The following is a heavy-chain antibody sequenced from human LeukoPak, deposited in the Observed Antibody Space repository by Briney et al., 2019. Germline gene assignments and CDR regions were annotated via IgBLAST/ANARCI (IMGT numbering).Heavy chain of an antibody. CDR1: GVSIGSYY. V-gene: IGHV4-59*01. J-gene: IGHJ3*02. D-gene: IGHD3-22*01. CDR3: ARDVYYYDSSHSRAFDI. CDR2: IYYSGST. Sequence: SETLSLTCTVSGVSIGSYYWSWIRQPPGKGLEWIGYIYYSGSTNYNPSLKSRVTISVDTSKNHFSLKLSSVTAADTAVYYCARDVYYYDSSHSRAFDIWGQGTMVTVSS.